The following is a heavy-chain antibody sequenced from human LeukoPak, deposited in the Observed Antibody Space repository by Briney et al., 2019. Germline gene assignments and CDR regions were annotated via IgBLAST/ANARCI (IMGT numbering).Heavy chain of an antibody. CDR2: IYYRRTT. CDR3: ARGGELLNY. J-gene: IGHJ4*02. Sequence: SETLSLTCTVSGYSITSGYDWGWIRQPPGEGLEWIASIYYRRTTYYNPSLKSRVTISINTSTNQFSLRLSSRTAADTAVYYCARGGELLNYLGQGTLVTVSS. V-gene: IGHV4-38-2*02. D-gene: IGHD1-7*01. CDR1: GYSITSGYD.